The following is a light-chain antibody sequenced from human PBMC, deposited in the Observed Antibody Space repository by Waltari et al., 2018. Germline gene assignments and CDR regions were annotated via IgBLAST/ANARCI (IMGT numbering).Light chain of an antibody. J-gene: IGLJ2*01. Sequence: QSVLTQPPSASGTPGQRFTISCSGSSSNIGSNTVHWYQQLPGPAPTLLIYSNNQRPSGVPDRFSGSKSGTSASMAISGLQSEDEADYYCAAWDDSLNGHVVFGGGTKLTVL. CDR1: SSNIGSNT. V-gene: IGLV1-44*01. CDR3: AAWDDSLNGHVV. CDR2: SNN.